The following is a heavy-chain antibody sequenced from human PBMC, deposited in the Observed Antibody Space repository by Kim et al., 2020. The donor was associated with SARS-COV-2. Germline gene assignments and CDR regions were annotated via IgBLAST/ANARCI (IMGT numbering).Heavy chain of an antibody. CDR3: ARAPRLACFDY. V-gene: IGHV4-34*12. Sequence: SETLSLTCAVYGGSFSGYYWSWIRQPPGKGLEWIGEIIHSGSTNDNPSLKSRVTISVDTSKNQFSLKLSSVTAADTAVYYCARAPRLACFDYWGQGTLVTVSS. CDR2: IIHSGST. CDR1: GGSFSGYY. J-gene: IGHJ4*02.